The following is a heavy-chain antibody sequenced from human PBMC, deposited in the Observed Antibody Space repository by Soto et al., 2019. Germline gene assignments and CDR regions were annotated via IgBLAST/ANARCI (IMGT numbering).Heavy chain of an antibody. J-gene: IGHJ6*02. D-gene: IGHD1-26*01. CDR1: GFTFSSYG. V-gene: IGHV3-33*01. CDR2: IWYDGSNK. CDR3: AREGVGGYYYGMDV. Sequence: GGSLRLSCAASGFTFSSYGMHWVRQAPGKGLEWVAVIWYDGSNKYYADSVKGRFTISRDNSKNTLYLQMNSLRAEDTAVYYCAREGVGGYYYGMDVWGQGTTVTVSS.